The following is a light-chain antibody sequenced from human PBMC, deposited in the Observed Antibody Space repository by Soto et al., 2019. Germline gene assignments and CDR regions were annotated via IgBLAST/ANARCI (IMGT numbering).Light chain of an antibody. CDR1: QSVLYSSNNKNY. CDR3: QQYYSTPQT. J-gene: IGKJ1*01. Sequence: DIVMTQSPDSLAVSLGERATINCKSSQSVLYSSNNKNYLDWYQQKPGQPPKLLIYWACTRQSGVPDRFSGSGSGTDFTLTLSRMQAEDVAVYFCQQYYSTPQTFGQGPKVEIK. V-gene: IGKV4-1*01. CDR2: WAC.